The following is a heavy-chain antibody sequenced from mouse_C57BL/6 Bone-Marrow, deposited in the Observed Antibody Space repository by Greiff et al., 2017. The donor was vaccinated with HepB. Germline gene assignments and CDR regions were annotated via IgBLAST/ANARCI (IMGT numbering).Heavy chain of an antibody. J-gene: IGHJ3*01. CDR2: ISSGSSTI. V-gene: IGHV5-17*01. Sequence: EVQLVESGGGLVKPGGSLKISCAASGFTFSDYGMHWVRQAPEKGLEWVAYISSGSSTIYYDDTVKGRFTITRDNAKNTLFLQMTSLRSEDTAMYYCASTFGFAYWGQGTLVTVSA. CDR1: GFTFSDYG. D-gene: IGHD5-1*01. CDR3: ASTFGFAY.